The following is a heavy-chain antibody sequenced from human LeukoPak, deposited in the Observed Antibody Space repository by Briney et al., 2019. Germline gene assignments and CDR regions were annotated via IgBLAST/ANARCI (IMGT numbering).Heavy chain of an antibody. CDR3: ARDSYDGNLYMDV. J-gene: IGHJ6*03. V-gene: IGHV3-7*01. D-gene: IGHD4-23*01. CDR2: IKQDGSEK. CDR1: GFTFSSYW. Sequence: GGSLRLSCAASGFTFSSYWMSWVRQAPGKGLEWVANIKQDGSEKYYVDSVKGRFTISRDNAKNSLYLQMNSLRAEDTAVYFCARDSYDGNLYMDVWGKGTTVTVSS.